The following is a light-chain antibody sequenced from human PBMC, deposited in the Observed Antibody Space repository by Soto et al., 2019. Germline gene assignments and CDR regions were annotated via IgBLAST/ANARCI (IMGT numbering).Light chain of an antibody. Sequence: DIQLTQSPSFLSASVGDRVTITCRASQGISSYLAWYQQKPGKAPKLLIYAASTLQSGVPSRFSGSGSGTEFTLTISSLQPEDFATYYCQQLKSYLITFGQGTRLEIK. V-gene: IGKV1-9*01. CDR2: AAS. CDR3: QQLKSYLIT. J-gene: IGKJ5*01. CDR1: QGISSY.